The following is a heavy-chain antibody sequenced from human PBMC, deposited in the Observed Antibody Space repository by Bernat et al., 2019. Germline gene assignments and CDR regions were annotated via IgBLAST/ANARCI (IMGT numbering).Heavy chain of an antibody. Sequence: QVQLQQWGAGLLKPSETLSLTCAVYGGSFSGYYWSWIRQPPGKGLGWIGEFNHSGSTNYNPSLKSRVTISVDTSKNQVSLKLSSVTAADTAVYYCARGVPPPYSSSLFAYWGQGTLVTVSS. J-gene: IGHJ4*02. CDR2: FNHSGST. CDR1: GGSFSGYY. D-gene: IGHD6-6*01. CDR3: ARGVPPPYSSSLFAY. V-gene: IGHV4-34*01.